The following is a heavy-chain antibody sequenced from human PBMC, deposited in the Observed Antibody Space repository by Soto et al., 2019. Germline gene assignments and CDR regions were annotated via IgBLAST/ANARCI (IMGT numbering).Heavy chain of an antibody. CDR1: GGTFSSYA. V-gene: IGHV1-69*13. CDR2: IIPIFGTA. J-gene: IGHJ5*02. D-gene: IGHD3-3*01. Sequence: SVKVSCKASGGTFSSYAISWVRQAPGQGLEWMGGIIPIFGTANYAQKFQGRVTITADESTSTAYMELSSLRSEDTAVYYCANGRNYDFWITQPNWFDPWGQGTLVTVSS. CDR3: ANGRNYDFWITQPNWFDP.